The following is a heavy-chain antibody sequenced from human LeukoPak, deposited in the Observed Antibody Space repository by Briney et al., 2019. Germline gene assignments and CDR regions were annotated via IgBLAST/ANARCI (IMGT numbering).Heavy chain of an antibody. Sequence: PGGSLRLSCAASGFTFSSYAMSWVRQAPGKGLEWVSAIGSSVGTTYYADSVEGRFTISRDNSKNTLYLQMDSLRAEDTALYFCAKAHGSYAFDIWGQGTMVTVSS. V-gene: IGHV3-23*01. CDR2: IGSSVGTT. CDR3: AKAHGSYAFDI. CDR1: GFTFSSYA. J-gene: IGHJ3*02. D-gene: IGHD3-16*02.